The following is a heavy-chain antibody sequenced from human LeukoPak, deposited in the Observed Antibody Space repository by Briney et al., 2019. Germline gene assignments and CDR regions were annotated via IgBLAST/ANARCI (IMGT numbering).Heavy chain of an antibody. J-gene: IGHJ6*02. CDR2: ISSNGGST. Sequence: GGSLRLSCSASGFTFSSYAMHWVRQAPGKGLEYVSAISSNGGSTYYADSVKGRFTISRDNSKNTLYLQMSSLRAEDTAVYYCVKDPLYGDYEANYYYYGMDVWGQGTTVTVSS. V-gene: IGHV3-64D*09. D-gene: IGHD4-17*01. CDR3: VKDPLYGDYEANYYYYGMDV. CDR1: GFTFSSYA.